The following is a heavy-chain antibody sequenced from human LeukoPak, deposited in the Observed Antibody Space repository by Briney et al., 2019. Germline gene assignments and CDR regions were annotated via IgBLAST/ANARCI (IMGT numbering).Heavy chain of an antibody. Sequence: ASVKVSCKASGYTFTSYGISWVRQAPGQGLEWMGWISAYNGNTNYAQKLQGRVTMTTDTSTSTAYMELRSLRSDDTAVYYCARDAPYCSSTSCYAGRYFDYWGQGTLVTVSS. CDR2: ISAYNGNT. CDR3: ARDAPYCSSTSCYAGRYFDY. J-gene: IGHJ4*02. V-gene: IGHV1-18*01. CDR1: GYTFTSYG. D-gene: IGHD2-2*01.